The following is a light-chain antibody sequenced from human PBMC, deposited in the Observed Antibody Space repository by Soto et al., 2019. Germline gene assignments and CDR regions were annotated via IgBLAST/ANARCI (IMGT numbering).Light chain of an antibody. V-gene: IGKV1D-12*01. J-gene: IGKJ5*01. CDR1: QGISSW. CDR3: QQLNSFPHT. CDR2: AAS. Sequence: DIQMTQSPSSVSASVGDRVTITCRASQGISSWLAWYQRKPGRAPKLLIYAASRLQAGVPLRFSGSGSGTDFTLTISDLQPEDFATYYCQQLNSFPHTFGQGTRLEIK.